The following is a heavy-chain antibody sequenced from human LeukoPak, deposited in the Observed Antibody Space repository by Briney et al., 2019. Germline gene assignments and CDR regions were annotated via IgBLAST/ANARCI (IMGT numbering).Heavy chain of an antibody. CDR3: AKGQRYSSSPDMDV. J-gene: IGHJ6*03. CDR2: IRYDGSNK. CDR1: GFTFSSYG. Sequence: GGSLRLSCAASGFTFSSYGMHWVRQAPGKGLEWVAFIRYDGSNKYYADSVKGRFTISRDNSKNTLYLQMNSLRAEDTAVYYCAKGQRYSSSPDMDVWGKGTTVTISS. D-gene: IGHD6-13*01. V-gene: IGHV3-30*02.